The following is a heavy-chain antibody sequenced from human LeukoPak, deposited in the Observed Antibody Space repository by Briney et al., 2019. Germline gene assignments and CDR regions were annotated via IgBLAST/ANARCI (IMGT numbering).Heavy chain of an antibody. Sequence: SETLSLTCTVSGGSISSSSYYWGWIRQPPGKGLEWIGGIYYSGSTYYNPSLKSRVTISVDTSKNQFSLKLSSVTAADTAVYYCARDSDRDCSSTSCYYMDVWGKGTTVTVSS. CDR1: GGSISSSSYY. CDR3: ARDSDRDCSSTSCYYMDV. CDR2: IYYSGST. J-gene: IGHJ6*03. V-gene: IGHV4-39*07. D-gene: IGHD2-2*01.